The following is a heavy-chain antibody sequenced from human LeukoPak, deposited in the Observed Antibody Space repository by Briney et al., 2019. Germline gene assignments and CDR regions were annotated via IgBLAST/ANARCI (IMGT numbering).Heavy chain of an antibody. J-gene: IGHJ4*02. CDR2: IRYDGSNK. CDR1: GFTFSSYG. V-gene: IGHV3-30*02. D-gene: IGHD7-27*01. Sequence: GGSLRLSCAASGFTFSSYGMHWVRQAPGKGLEWVAFIRYDGSNKYYADSVKGRFTISRDNSKNTLFLQMNSVRAEDTAVYYCAKDLALSQLGKLDYWGQGILVTVSS. CDR3: AKDLALSQLGKLDY.